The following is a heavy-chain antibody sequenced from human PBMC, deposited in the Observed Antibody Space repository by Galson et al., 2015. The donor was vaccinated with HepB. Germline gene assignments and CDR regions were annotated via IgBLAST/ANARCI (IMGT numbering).Heavy chain of an antibody. V-gene: IGHV3-30-3*01. Sequence: SLRLSCAASGFTFSSYAMHWVRQAPGKGLEWVAVISYDGSNKYYADSVKGRFTISRDNSKNTLYLQMNSLRAEDTAVYYCASGSIFGVVIIGDYWGQGTLVTVSS. CDR1: GFTFSSYA. CDR3: ASGSIFGVVIIGDY. D-gene: IGHD3-3*01. CDR2: ISYDGSNK. J-gene: IGHJ4*02.